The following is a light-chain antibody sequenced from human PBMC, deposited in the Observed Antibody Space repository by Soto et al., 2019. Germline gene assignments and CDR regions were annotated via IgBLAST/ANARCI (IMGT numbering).Light chain of an antibody. J-gene: IGKJ2*01. CDR1: QSVSSSY. CDR2: GAS. Sequence: EIVLTQSPGTLSLSPGERATLSCRASQSVSSSYLAWYQQKPGQAPRLLIHGASTRATGIPDRFSGSGSGTDFTLTISRLEPEDFAVYYCQHYGSSPYTFGQGTQLEIK. CDR3: QHYGSSPYT. V-gene: IGKV3-20*01.